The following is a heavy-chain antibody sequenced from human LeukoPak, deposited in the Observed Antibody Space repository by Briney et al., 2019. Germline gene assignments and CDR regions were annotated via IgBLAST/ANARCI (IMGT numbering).Heavy chain of an antibody. V-gene: IGHV1-18*01. CDR3: ARHLHHRVWDTHDYHCDF. D-gene: IGHD4-11*01. CDR2: ISANNGNT. J-gene: IGHJ4*02. CDR1: GYTFSNDG. Sequence: GPSVKVSCTVSGYTFSNDGLSWVRQAPGQGLEWMAWISANNGNTNYAQRFEGIVTMTRDTSTSTAYMELRSLRSDDTAQYHCARHLHHRVWDTHDYHCDFWGQGALVTVSS.